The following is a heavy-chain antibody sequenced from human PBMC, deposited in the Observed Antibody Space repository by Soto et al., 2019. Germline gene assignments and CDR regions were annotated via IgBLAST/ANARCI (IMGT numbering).Heavy chain of an antibody. CDR3: ASASLYYYFSSDDAFDI. V-gene: IGHV4-30-2*01. Sequence: QMQLQESGSGLVKPSQTLSLTCAVSSGSISSGGYSWSWIRQPPGKGLEWIGYIYHSGSTYYNPSVKSRVTISVDRSKNQSSLNLSSVTDADTAGYCCASASLYYYFSSDDAFDIWGQGTMVTVSS. J-gene: IGHJ3*02. CDR2: IYHSGST. CDR1: SGSISSGGYS. D-gene: IGHD3-22*01.